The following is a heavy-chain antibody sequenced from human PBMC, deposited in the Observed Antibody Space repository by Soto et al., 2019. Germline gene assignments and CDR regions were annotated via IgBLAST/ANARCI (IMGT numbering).Heavy chain of an antibody. Sequence: EVQLVESGGGLVKPGGSLTLSCAASGFIFNDAWMNWVRQAPGKGQEWVGRIKSKANGGTTDYAASVKGRFTISRDDSKTTVYLQMNSLNTEDAAVYYCTTMDNYGGNVPFDYRGQGTLVNVSS. CDR3: TTMDNYGGNVPFDY. J-gene: IGHJ4*02. CDR1: GFIFNDAW. D-gene: IGHD4-17*01. CDR2: IKSKANGGTT. V-gene: IGHV3-15*07.